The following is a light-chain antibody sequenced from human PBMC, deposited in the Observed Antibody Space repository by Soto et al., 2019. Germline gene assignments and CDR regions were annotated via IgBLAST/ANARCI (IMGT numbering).Light chain of an antibody. CDR3: QQRRSSLT. CDR2: DVS. J-gene: IGKJ4*01. CDR1: QSVDTY. Sequence: TVLTQSPATLSLSPGERATLSCRASQSVDTYLAWYQQKSGRAPRLLIYDVSKMATGIAPRFSGSGAGTDFTLTISSLEPEDSATYYCQQRRSSLTFGGGTKVDIK. V-gene: IGKV3D-11*02.